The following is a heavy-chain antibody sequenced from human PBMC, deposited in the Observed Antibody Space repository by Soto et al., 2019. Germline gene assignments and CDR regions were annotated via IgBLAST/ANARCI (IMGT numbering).Heavy chain of an antibody. V-gene: IGHV1-2*02. Sequence: QVQLVQSGAEVEKPGASVKVSCKAYGYTFSAYYVHWVRQAPGQGLEWMGWINPKSGVTNFPHKFQGRVTMTRDTSISTAYMELSRVRADDTAVYYCARGGAGAGTEWGQGTLVTVSS. CDR3: ARGGAGAGTE. J-gene: IGHJ4*02. CDR1: GYTFSAYY. CDR2: INPKSGVT. D-gene: IGHD6-19*01.